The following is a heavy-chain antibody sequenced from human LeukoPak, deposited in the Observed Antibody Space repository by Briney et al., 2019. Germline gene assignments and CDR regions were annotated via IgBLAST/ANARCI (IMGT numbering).Heavy chain of an antibody. CDR3: ARILADYDILTGYYPPRGAFGI. CDR1: GYTFTSYG. V-gene: IGHV1-18*01. J-gene: IGHJ3*02. Sequence: ASVKVSCKASGYTFTSYGISWVRQAPGQGLEWMGWISAYNGNTNYAQKLQGRVTMTTDTSTSTAYMELRSLRSDDTAVYYCARILADYDILTGYYPPRGAFGIWGQGTMVTVSS. D-gene: IGHD3-9*01. CDR2: ISAYNGNT.